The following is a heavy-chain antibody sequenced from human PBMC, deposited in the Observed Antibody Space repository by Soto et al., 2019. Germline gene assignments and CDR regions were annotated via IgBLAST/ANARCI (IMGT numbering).Heavy chain of an antibody. D-gene: IGHD3-3*01. CDR3: ARVLGNDLWSGYPDDY. V-gene: IGHV4-30-4*01. Sequence: SETLSLTCTVSGGSISSGGYYWSWIRQPPGKGLEWIGYIYYSGSTYYNPSLKSRVTISVDTSKNQFSLKLSSVTAADTAVYYCARVLGNDLWSGYPDDYWGQGTLVTVSS. CDR2: IYYSGST. J-gene: IGHJ4*02. CDR1: GGSISSGGYY.